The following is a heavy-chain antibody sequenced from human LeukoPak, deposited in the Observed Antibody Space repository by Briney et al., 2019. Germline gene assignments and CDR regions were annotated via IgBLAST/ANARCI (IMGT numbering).Heavy chain of an antibody. V-gene: IGHV4-59*08. CDR1: GGSISSYY. Sequence: SETLSLTCTVSGGSISSYYWSWIRQPPGKGPEWIGYIYYSGSTNYNPSLKSRVTISVDTSKNQFSLKLSSVTAADTAVYYCAGGEASSDAFDIWGQGTMVTVSS. CDR2: IYYSGST. D-gene: IGHD6-13*01. J-gene: IGHJ3*02. CDR3: AGGEASSDAFDI.